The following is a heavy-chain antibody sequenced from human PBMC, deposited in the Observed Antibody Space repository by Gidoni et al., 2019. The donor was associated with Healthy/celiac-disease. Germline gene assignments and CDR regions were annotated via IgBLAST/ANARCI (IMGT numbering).Heavy chain of an antibody. D-gene: IGHD1-26*01. J-gene: IGHJ5*02. CDR2: INHSGST. Sequence: QVQLQQWGAGLLKPSETLSLTCAVYGGSFSGYYWSWIRQPPGKGLEWIGEINHSGSTNYNPSLKSRVTISVDTSKNQFSLKLSSVTAADTAVYYCAGGSYRNWFDPWGQGTLVTVSS. V-gene: IGHV4-34*01. CDR3: AGGSYRNWFDP. CDR1: GGSFSGYY.